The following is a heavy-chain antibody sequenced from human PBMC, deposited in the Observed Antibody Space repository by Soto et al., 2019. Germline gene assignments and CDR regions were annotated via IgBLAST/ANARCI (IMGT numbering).Heavy chain of an antibody. CDR1: GGSISSGGYY. CDR2: IYYSGST. J-gene: IGHJ3*02. V-gene: IGHV4-31*03. D-gene: IGHD7-27*01. Sequence: PSETLSLTCTVSGGSISSGGYYWSWIRQHPGKGLEWIGYIYYSGSTYYNPSLKSRITISVDTSKNQFSLKLSSVTAADTAVYYCARDWGHDAFDIWGRGTMVTVSS. CDR3: ARDWGHDAFDI.